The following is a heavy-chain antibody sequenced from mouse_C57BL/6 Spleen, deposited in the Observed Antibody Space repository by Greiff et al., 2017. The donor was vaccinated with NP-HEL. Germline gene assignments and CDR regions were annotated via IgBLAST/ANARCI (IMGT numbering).Heavy chain of an antibody. CDR1: GFTFSDYY. V-gene: IGHV5-12*01. J-gene: IGHJ3*01. D-gene: IGHD1-1*01. Sequence: DVMLVESGGGLVQPGGSLKLSCAASGFTFSDYYMYWVRQTPEKRLEWVAYISNGGGSTYYPDTVKGRFTISRDNAKNTLYLQMSRLKSEDTAMYYCARPFYGSSMAWFAYWGQGTLVTVSA. CDR3: ARPFYGSSMAWFAY. CDR2: ISNGGGST.